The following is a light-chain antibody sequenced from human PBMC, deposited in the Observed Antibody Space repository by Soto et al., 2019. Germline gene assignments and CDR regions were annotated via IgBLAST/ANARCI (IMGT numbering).Light chain of an antibody. V-gene: IGLV2-14*01. J-gene: IGLJ1*01. CDR2: EVN. CDR1: SSDVGGYDY. Sequence: SVLTQPASVSGSPGQSTTISCTGTSSDVGGYDYVSWYQLHPGKAPKLMVFEVNNRPSGVSYRFSGSKSGNTASLTISGLQAEDEADYFCSSYSISTAYLFGTGTKVTVL. CDR3: SSYSISTAYL.